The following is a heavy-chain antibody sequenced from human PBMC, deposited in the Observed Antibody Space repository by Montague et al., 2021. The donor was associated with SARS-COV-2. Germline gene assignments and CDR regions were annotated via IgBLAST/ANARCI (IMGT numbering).Heavy chain of an antibody. CDR1: IRSSTYY. J-gene: IGHJ4*02. D-gene: IGHD3-10*01. V-gene: IGHV4-39*01. CDR3: ARHSGGSEVSGLDY. CDR2: IYPGGKM. Sequence: SETLSRTCTVSIRSSTYYWAWIRQPPGKGLEWIGSIYPGGKMFYNSSLKSRVTMSIDTSENQFSLNLNSVTAADTAVYYCARHSGGSEVSGLDYWGQGTLVTVSS.